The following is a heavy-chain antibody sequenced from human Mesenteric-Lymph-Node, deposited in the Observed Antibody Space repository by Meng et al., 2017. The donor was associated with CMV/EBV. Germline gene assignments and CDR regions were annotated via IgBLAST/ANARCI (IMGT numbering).Heavy chain of an antibody. V-gene: IGHV4-39*07. D-gene: IGHD3-22*01. CDR1: GASISSSSYY. J-gene: IGHJ4*02. Sequence: QLQLPESGPGLVKHSETLSLTCTVSGASISSSSYYWGWICQPPGKGLEWIGSIYYSGSAYYNPSLKSRVTISVDTSKNQFSLKLSSVTAADTAVYYCARYGDYYDSSGYNPFDYWGQGTLVTVSS. CDR3: ARYGDYYDSSGYNPFDY. CDR2: IYYSGSA.